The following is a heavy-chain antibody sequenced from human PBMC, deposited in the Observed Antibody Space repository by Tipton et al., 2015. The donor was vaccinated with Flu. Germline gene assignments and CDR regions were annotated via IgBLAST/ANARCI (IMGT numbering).Heavy chain of an antibody. CDR2: IYTSGST. V-gene: IGHV4-4*07. CDR3: ARGLRGYSGYDLSSAFDI. D-gene: IGHD5-12*01. Sequence: TLSLTCTVSGGSISSYYWSWIRQPAGKGPEWIGRIYTSGSTNYNPTLKSQVTMSVDTSKTQFSLKLSSVTAADTAVYYCARGLRGYSGYDLSSAFDIWGQGTMVTVSS. J-gene: IGHJ3*02. CDR1: GGSISSYY.